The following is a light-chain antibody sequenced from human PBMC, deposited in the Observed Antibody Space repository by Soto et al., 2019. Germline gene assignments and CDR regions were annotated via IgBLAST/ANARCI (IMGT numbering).Light chain of an antibody. J-gene: IGLJ2*01. CDR3: SSYTSSSTLV. V-gene: IGLV2-14*01. CDR1: SSDLAIYNY. Sequence: QSVLTQPASVSGSPGQSITISWTGTSSDLAIYNYVSWYQQQPGKAPKLMIYQVTNRPSGVSNRFSGSRSGNTASLTISGLQAEDEADYYCSSYTSSSTLVFGGGTQLTVL. CDR2: QVT.